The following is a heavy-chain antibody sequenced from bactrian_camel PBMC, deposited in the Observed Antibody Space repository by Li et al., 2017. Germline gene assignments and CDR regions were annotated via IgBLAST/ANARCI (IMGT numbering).Heavy chain of an antibody. CDR2: IVADGTT. J-gene: IGHJ6*01. Sequence: HVQLVESGGRSVQVGGSLRLSCAASGDPSKMWWMGWFRQAPGKEREGLAAIVADGTTAYAGGVRPRFTISKDNAKNTLFLQMNSLKPEDTAIYSCAAGRARYGYCTARETDFAYWGQGTQVTVS. CDR1: GDPSKMWW. V-gene: IGHV3S53*01. D-gene: IGHD3*01. CDR3: AAGRARYGYCTARETDFAY.